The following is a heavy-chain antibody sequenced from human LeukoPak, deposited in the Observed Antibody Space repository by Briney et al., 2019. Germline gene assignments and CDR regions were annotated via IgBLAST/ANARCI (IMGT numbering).Heavy chain of an antibody. Sequence: GGSLRLSCVASGFTFSRHGMHWARHAPGKGLTWVAGMSKDGATIRYEVSVEGRFTISRDNSKSTVHLQMNSLRAEDTAVYYCAKVGLPDALINWIDSWGQGTLVTVSS. J-gene: IGHJ5*01. V-gene: IGHV3-30*18. CDR3: AKVGLPDALINWIDS. CDR2: MSKDGATI. D-gene: IGHD2-2*01. CDR1: GFTFSRHG.